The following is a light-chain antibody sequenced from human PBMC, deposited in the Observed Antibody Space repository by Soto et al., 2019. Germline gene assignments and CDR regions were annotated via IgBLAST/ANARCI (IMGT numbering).Light chain of an antibody. CDR3: QQYNSYSPWT. J-gene: IGKJ1*01. CDR2: DAS. Sequence: DIQMTPSPSTLSASVGDRVTITCRASQSISSWLAWYQQKPGKAPKLLIYDASSLESGVPSRFSGSGSGTEFTLTISSLQPDDFATYYCQQYNSYSPWTFGQGTKVDNK. V-gene: IGKV1-5*01. CDR1: QSISSW.